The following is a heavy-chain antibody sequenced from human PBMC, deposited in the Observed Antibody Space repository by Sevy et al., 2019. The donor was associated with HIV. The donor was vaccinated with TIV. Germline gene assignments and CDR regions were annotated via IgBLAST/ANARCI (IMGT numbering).Heavy chain of an antibody. V-gene: IGHV1-2*04. D-gene: IGHD3-22*01. J-gene: IGHJ3*02. CDR1: GYTFTGYY. CDR2: INPNNGGT. CDR3: ATSRSYYFDTSGPDAFDI. Sequence: ASVKVSCKASGYTFTGYYIHWVRQAPGQGLEWMGWINPNNGGTNSTQKFEGWLTMTTDTSISTASMELSRLRSDDTAVYYCATSRSYYFDTSGPDAFDIWGQGTMVTVSS.